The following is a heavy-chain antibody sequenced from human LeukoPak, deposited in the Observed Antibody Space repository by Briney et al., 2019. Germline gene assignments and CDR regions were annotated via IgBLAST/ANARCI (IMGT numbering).Heavy chain of an antibody. CDR3: AKFRPKPVAGTTEDY. CDR2: ISYDGSNK. D-gene: IGHD6-19*01. Sequence: GGSLRLSCAASGFTFSSYGMQWVRQAPGKGLEWVAVISYDGSNKYYADSVKGRFTISRDNSKNTLYLQMNSLRAEDTAVYYCAKFRPKPVAGTTEDYWGQGTLVTVSS. V-gene: IGHV3-30*18. J-gene: IGHJ4*02. CDR1: GFTFSSYG.